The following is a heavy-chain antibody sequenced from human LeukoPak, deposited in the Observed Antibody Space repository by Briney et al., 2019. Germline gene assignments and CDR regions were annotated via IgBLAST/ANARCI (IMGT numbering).Heavy chain of an antibody. V-gene: IGHV3-21*01. J-gene: IGHJ4*02. CDR1: GFTFSSYS. D-gene: IGHD3-10*01. CDR3: ARERGRGGYYFDY. Sequence: GWSLRLFCGASGFTFSSYSMNWVRQAPGKGLEWVSSISTSSSYIYYADSVKGRFTISRDNAKNSLYLQMNSLRAEDTAVYYCARERGRGGYYFDYWGQGTLVTVSS. CDR2: ISTSSSYI.